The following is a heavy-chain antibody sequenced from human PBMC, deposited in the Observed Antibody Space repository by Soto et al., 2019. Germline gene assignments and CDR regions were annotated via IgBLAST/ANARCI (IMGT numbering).Heavy chain of an antibody. CDR1: GFTFSSYG. V-gene: IGHV3-33*01. CDR2: IWYDGSNK. D-gene: IGHD2-15*01. J-gene: IGHJ6*02. Sequence: GGSLRLSCAASGFTFSSYGMHWVRQAPGKGLEWVAVIWYDGSNKYYADSVKGRFTISGDNSKNTLYLQMNSLRAEDTAVYYCARDGGDIVVVVAAPDYYYGMDVWGQGTTVTVSS. CDR3: ARDGGDIVVVVAAPDYYYGMDV.